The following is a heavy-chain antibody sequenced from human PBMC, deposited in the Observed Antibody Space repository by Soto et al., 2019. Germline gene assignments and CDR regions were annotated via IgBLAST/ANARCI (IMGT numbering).Heavy chain of an antibody. Sequence: GGSLRLSCAASGFTFNIYWIHWVRQAPGKGLEWVANIKQDGSEKYYVDSVKGRFTISRDNAKNSLYLQMNSLRAEDTAVYYCARDIGDSSSSDYWGQGTLVTVSS. D-gene: IGHD6-6*01. CDR3: ARDIGDSSSSDY. CDR2: IKQDGSEK. V-gene: IGHV3-7*03. CDR1: GFTFNIYW. J-gene: IGHJ4*02.